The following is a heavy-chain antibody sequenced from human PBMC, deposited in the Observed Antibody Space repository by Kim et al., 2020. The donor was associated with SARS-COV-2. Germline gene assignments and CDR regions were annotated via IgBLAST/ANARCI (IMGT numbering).Heavy chain of an antibody. D-gene: IGHD2-15*01. CDR3: ARDRIAISPGWFDP. V-gene: IGHV3-33*01. J-gene: IGHJ5*02. CDR2: IWYDGGNK. CDR1: GFTFSSFG. Sequence: GGSLRLSCTASGFTFSSFGMHWVRQAPGKGLEWMAFIWYDGGNKDYADFVKGRFTISRDNSKNTLSLQMNSLRVEDTAVYYCARDRIAISPGWFDPWGQGTLVSVSS.